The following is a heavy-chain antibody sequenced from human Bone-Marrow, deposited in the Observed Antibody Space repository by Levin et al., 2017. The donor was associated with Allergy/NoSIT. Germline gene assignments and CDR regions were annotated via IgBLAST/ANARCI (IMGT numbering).Heavy chain of an antibody. CDR2: IYTSGST. V-gene: IGHV4-61*02. CDR3: ARWAPRPEWFGGHFDY. D-gene: IGHD3-10*01. Sequence: SQTLSLTCTVSGGSISSGSYYWSWIRQPAGKGLEWIGRIYTSGSTNYNPSLKSRVTISVDTSKNQFSLKLSSVTAADTAVYYCARWAPRPEWFGGHFDYWGQGTLVTVSS. J-gene: IGHJ4*02. CDR1: GGSISSGSYY.